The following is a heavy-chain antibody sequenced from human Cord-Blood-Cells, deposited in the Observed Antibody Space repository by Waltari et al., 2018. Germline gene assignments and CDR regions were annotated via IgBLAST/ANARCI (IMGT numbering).Heavy chain of an antibody. Sequence: QVQLQQWGAGLLKPSETLSPTCAVHGGSFSVYYCSWIRQPHGTGREWIGEINHRGNTNYNPSLKSRVTISVDTSKNQFSLKLSSVTAADTAVYYCARARVVPAALYYYYYMDVWGKGTTVTVSS. D-gene: IGHD2-2*01. CDR1: GGSFSVYY. J-gene: IGHJ6*03. CDR2: INHRGNT. CDR3: ARARVVPAALYYYYYMDV. V-gene: IGHV4-34*01.